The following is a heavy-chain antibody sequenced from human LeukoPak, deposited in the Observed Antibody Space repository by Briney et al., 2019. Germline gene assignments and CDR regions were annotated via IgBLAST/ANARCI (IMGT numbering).Heavy chain of an antibody. CDR1: GYTFTSYY. CDR2: INPSGGST. Sequence: ASVKVSCKASGYTFTSYYMHWVRQAPGQGLEWMGIINPSGGSTSYAQKFQGRVTMTRDMSTSTVYMELSSLRSEDTAVYYCARVYGVDWDFDLWGRGTLVTVSS. V-gene: IGHV1-46*01. CDR3: ARVYGVDWDFDL. D-gene: IGHD4-17*01. J-gene: IGHJ2*01.